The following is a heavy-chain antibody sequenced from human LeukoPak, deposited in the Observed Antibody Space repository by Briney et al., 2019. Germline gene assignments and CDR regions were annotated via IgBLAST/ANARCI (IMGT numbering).Heavy chain of an antibody. CDR1: GFHFRSYA. J-gene: IGHJ6*02. CDR3: AKDQTTLYFYYYGMDV. CDR2: LTGSGRTT. D-gene: IGHD1-14*01. V-gene: IGHV3-23*01. Sequence: PGGSLRLSCVASGFHFRSYAMSWVRQAPGKGLEWVSSLTGSGRTTFYADSVRGRFTISRDNSKRTLYLQMSSLRAEDTATYYRAKDQTTLYFYYYGMDVWGQGTTVTVSS.